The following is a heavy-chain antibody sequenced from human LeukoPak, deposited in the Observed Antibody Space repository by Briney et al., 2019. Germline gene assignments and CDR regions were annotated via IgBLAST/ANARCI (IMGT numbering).Heavy chain of an antibody. V-gene: IGHV1-2*02. Sequence: GSVMVSCKASGYTFTDYYMHWVRRAPGQGLEWMGWINPNSGGTNYAQNYQGRVTMTRDTSISTAYMELTRLRSDDTAMYYCARVVADNWFDPRGQGTPGTVSS. J-gene: IGHJ5*02. CDR1: GYTFTDYY. D-gene: IGHD2-15*01. CDR2: INPNSGGT. CDR3: ARVVADNWFDP.